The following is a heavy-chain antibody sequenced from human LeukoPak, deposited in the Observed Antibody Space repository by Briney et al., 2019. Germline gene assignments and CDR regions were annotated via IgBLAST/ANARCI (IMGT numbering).Heavy chain of an antibody. CDR1: GFSFSTYN. Sequence: GGSLRLSCAASGFSFSTYNMNWVRQAPGQRLEWVSSITSGSSYIYYADSVKGRFTISRDNAKNPLYLQMNSLRAEDTAVYYCARYGSSGWYDYWGQGTLVTVSS. CDR2: ITSGSSYI. V-gene: IGHV3-21*01. CDR3: ARYGSSGWYDY. J-gene: IGHJ4*02. D-gene: IGHD6-19*01.